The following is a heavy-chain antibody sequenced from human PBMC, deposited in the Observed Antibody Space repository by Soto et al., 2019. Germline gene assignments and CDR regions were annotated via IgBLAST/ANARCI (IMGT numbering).Heavy chain of an antibody. CDR1: GFTFSSYA. CDR3: ASSYYRFFYYYGMDV. Sequence: QVQLVESGGGVVQPGRSLRLSCAASGFTFSSYAMHWVRQAPGKGLEWVAVISYDGSNKYYADSVKGRFTISRDNSKNTLYLKMNSLRAEDTAVYSCASSYYRFFYYYGMDVWGQGTTVTVSS. V-gene: IGHV3-30-3*01. CDR2: ISYDGSNK. D-gene: IGHD1-26*01. J-gene: IGHJ6*02.